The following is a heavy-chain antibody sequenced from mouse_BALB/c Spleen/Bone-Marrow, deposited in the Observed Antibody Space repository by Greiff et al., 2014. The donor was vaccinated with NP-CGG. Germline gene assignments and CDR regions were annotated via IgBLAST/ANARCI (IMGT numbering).Heavy chain of an antibody. CDR1: GFSLTSYG. D-gene: IGHD1-1*01. V-gene: IGHV2-9*02. J-gene: IGHJ4*01. CDR2: IWAGGST. Sequence: VQGVESGPGLVAPSQSLSITCTVSGFSLTSYGVRWVRQPPGKGLEWLGVIWAGGSTSYNSALMSRLSVNQDNSKSQVFLKLNRQQTDDTATYYCAREGRGYYGSSGAAMDYWGQGTSVTVSS. CDR3: AREGRGYYGSSGAAMDY.